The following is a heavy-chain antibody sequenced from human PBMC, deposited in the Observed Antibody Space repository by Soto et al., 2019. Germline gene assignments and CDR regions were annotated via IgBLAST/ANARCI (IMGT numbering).Heavy chain of an antibody. CDR1: GGSVSSGSYY. CDR3: ARGRTARNWFDP. J-gene: IGHJ5*02. Sequence: PSETLSLTCTVSGGSVSSGSYYYSWLLHPPGKGLEWIGYIYYSGSTNYNPSLKSRVTISVDTSKNQFSLKLSSVTAADTAVYYCARGRTARNWFDPWGQGTLVTVSS. CDR2: IYYSGST. V-gene: IGHV4-61*01. D-gene: IGHD6-6*01.